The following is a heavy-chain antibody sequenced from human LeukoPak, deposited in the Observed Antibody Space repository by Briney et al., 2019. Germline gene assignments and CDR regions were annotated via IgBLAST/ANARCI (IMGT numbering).Heavy chain of an antibody. J-gene: IGHJ6*04. CDR2: FDPENGKT. Sequence: GASVKVSCKVSEYTLTELSMHWVRRAPGKGLEWMGGFDPENGKTIYAQKFQGRVTMTEDTSTDTAYMELSSLRSEDTALYYCATLTPDYSNPLHYYHGMDVWGKGTTVTVSS. D-gene: IGHD4-11*01. CDR3: ATLTPDYSNPLHYYHGMDV. V-gene: IGHV1-24*01. CDR1: EYTLTELS.